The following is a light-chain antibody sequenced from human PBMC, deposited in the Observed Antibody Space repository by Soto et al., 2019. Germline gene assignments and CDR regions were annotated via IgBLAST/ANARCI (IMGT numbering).Light chain of an antibody. J-gene: IGKJ1*01. V-gene: IGKV3-20*01. Sequence: DIVMTQSPATLSVYTGERATLSCRASQSIRNNLAWYQHKPGQAPRLLIYGASTGATGVPDRFSGSGSGTDFTLTISRLEPEDFAVYYCQQYCSSGTFGQGTKVDIK. CDR3: QQYCSSGT. CDR2: GAS. CDR1: QSIRNN.